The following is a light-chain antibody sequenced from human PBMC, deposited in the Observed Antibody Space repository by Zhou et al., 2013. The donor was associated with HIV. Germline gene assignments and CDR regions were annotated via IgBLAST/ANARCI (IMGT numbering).Light chain of an antibody. J-gene: IGKJ2*01. V-gene: IGKV1-5*03. CDR1: QGISTY. CDR2: KAS. Sequence: DIQMTQSPSTLSASVGDRVTITCRASQGISTYLAWYQQKPGKAPKLLIYKASSLESGVPSRFSGSGSGTEFTLTISSLQPDDFATYYCQQCHSLVTFGQGTKLEIK. CDR3: QQCHSLVT.